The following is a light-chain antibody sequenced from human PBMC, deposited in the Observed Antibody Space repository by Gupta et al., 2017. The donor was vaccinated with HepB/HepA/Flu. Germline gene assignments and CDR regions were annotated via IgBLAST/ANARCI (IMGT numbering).Light chain of an antibody. Sequence: SALSQPASVFGGPGQTFTISCTGTSSDVGSYNFVSWYQQHPGKAPKLMIYEVSKRPSGVSNHVSGSKSCNTASLTISGLQAEDEADYYCCSYAGGSTYFFGTGTTFTVL. CDR2: EVS. CDR1: SSDVGSYNF. CDR3: CSYAGGSTYF. J-gene: IGLJ1*01. V-gene: IGLV2-23*02.